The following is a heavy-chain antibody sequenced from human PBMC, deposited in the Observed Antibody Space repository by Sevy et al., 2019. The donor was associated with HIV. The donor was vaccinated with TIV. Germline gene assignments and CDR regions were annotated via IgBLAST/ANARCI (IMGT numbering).Heavy chain of an antibody. CDR3: ATSSGYPRGYYYDGMDV. V-gene: IGHV1-24*01. J-gene: IGHJ6*02. CDR1: GYTLTELS. D-gene: IGHD3-22*01. CDR2: FDPEDGET. Sequence: ASVKVSCKVSGYTLTELSMHWVRQAPGKGLEWMGGFDPEDGETIYAQKFQGRVTMTEDTSTDTAYMELSSLRSEDTAVYYCATSSGYPRGYYYDGMDVWGQWTTVTVSS.